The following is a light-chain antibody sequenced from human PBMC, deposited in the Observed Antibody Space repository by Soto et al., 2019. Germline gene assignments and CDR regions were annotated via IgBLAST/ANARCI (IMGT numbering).Light chain of an antibody. CDR3: QQSYSTPYT. J-gene: IGKJ2*01. CDR1: QSISSY. V-gene: IGKV1-39*01. CDR2: AAS. Sequence: DIQMTQSPSSLSASVGDRVTITCRASQSISSYLNWYQQKPGKAPKLLIYAASSLQSGVPSRFSGSGSGTDFTLTISSLQPEDFATYYFQQSYSTPYTFGQGTKVYIK.